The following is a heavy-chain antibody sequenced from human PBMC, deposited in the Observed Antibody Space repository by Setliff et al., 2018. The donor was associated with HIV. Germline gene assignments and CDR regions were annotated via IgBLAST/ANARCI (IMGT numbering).Heavy chain of an antibody. CDR1: GFTFSTFS. CDR3: ARGDSEQQLDTREFDK. J-gene: IGHJ4*02. D-gene: IGHD6-13*01. V-gene: IGHV3-21*01. Sequence: LRLSCAASGFTFSTFSMSWVRQAPGKGLEWVSSITSRSADKYYADSVRGRFTISRDNARNSLVLQMNSLRADDTAVYYCARGDSEQQLDTREFDKWGQGTLVTVSS. CDR2: ITSRSADK.